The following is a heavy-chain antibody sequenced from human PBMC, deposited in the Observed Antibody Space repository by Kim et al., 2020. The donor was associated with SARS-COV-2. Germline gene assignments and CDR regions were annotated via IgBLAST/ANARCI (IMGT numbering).Heavy chain of an antibody. D-gene: IGHD3-10*01. Sequence: TNNNPPLKSQVTISVDTSKNQFSRRLSSVTAADTAVYYCARHSGSYYGDYWGQGTLVTVSS. V-gene: IGHV4-59*08. J-gene: IGHJ4*02. CDR3: ARHSGSYYGDY. CDR2: T.